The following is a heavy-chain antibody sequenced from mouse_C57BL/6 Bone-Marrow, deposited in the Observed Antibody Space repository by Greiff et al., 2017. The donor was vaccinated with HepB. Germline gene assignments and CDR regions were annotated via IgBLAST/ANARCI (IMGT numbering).Heavy chain of an antibody. CDR3: ARWMPCYCMAY. D-gene: IGHD1-1*01. V-gene: IGHV1-80*01. Sequence: VQLQQSGAELVKPGASVKISCKASGYAFSSYWMNWVKQRPGKGLEWIGQIYPGDGDTNYNGKFKGKATLTADKSSSTAYMQLSSLTSEDSAGYCCARWMPCYCMAYWGQGTLVTVS. J-gene: IGHJ3*01. CDR2: IYPGDGDT. CDR1: GYAFSSYW.